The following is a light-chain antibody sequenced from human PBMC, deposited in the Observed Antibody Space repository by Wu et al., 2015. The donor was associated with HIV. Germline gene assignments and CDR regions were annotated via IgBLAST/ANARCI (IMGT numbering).Light chain of an antibody. CDR3: QQYGSSPLT. CDR2: GAS. Sequence: DIVLTQSPGTLSLSPGERATLSCRAGQSVSSNFLAWYQQKPGQAPRLPIYGASGRATGIPDRFSGSGSGTDFTLIISRVEPEDSAVYYCQQYGSSPLTFGGGTTLEIK. J-gene: IGKJ4*01. CDR1: QSVSSNF. V-gene: IGKV3-20*01.